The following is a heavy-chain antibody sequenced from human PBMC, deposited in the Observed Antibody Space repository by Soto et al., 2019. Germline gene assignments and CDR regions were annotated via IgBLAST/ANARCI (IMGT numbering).Heavy chain of an antibody. CDR1: GFSLSTSGMC. J-gene: IGHJ4*02. CDR2: IDWDDDK. CDR3: ARTPYDFWSGYYTYYFDY. D-gene: IGHD3-3*01. Sequence: SGPTLVNPTQTLTLTCTFSGFSLSTSGMCVSWIRQPPGKALEWLARIDWDDDKYYSTSLKTRLTISKDTSKNQVVLTMTNMDPVDTATYYCARTPYDFWSGYYTYYFDYWGQGTLVTVSS. V-gene: IGHV2-70*11.